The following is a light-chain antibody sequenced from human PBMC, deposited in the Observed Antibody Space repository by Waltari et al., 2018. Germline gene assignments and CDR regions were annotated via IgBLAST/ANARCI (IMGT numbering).Light chain of an antibody. V-gene: IGKV2-28*01. J-gene: IGKJ1*01. CDR3: MQGLQTPT. CDR1: QSLLHSDGYNY. Sequence: DIVMTQSPLSLPVTPGEPASISCRSSQSLLHSDGYNYLDWYLQKPGQSPQLLIYLVSNRASGVPDRFSGRGSGTEFTLKISRVEAGDVGIYYCMQGLQTPTFGQGTKVELK. CDR2: LVS.